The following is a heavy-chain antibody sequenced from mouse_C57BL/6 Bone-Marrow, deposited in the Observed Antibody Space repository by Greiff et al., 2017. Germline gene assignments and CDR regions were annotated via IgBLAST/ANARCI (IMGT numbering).Heavy chain of an antibody. Sequence: QVQLQQPGAELVKPGASVKMSCKASGYTFTSYWITWVKQRPGQGLAWIGDIYPGSGSTNYNEKFTSKATLTVDTASSTAYMQLSSLTSEDSAVYSCARSRDYDGAMSYWGQGTSVTVSS. CDR2: IYPGSGST. CDR3: ARSRDYDGAMSY. J-gene: IGHJ4*01. V-gene: IGHV1-55*01. CDR1: GYTFTSYW. D-gene: IGHD2-4*01.